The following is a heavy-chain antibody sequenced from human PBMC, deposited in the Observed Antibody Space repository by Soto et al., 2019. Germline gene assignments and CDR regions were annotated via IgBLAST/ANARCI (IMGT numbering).Heavy chain of an antibody. V-gene: IGHV1-69*02. J-gene: IGHJ4*02. D-gene: IGHD6-6*01. CDR1: GGTFSSYT. CDR2: IIPILGIA. CDR3: ASLEDSGYYFDY. Sequence: SVKVSCKASGGTFSSYTMSWVRQAPGQGLEWMGRIIPILGIANYAQKFQGRVTITADKSTSTAYMELSSLRSEDTAVYYCASLEDSGYYFDYWGQGTLVTVSS.